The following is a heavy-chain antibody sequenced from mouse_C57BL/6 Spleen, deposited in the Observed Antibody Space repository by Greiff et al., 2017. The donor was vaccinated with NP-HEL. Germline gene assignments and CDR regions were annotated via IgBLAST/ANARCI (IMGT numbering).Heavy chain of an antibody. CDR1: GYTFTDYN. J-gene: IGHJ1*03. D-gene: IGHD2-5*01. CDR3: ARTYYSNAGYFDV. CDR2: INPNNGGT. Sequence: VQLQQSGPELVKPGASVKMSCKASGYTFTDYNMHWVKQSHGKSLEWIGYINPNNGGTSYNQKFKGKATLTVNKSSSTAYMELRSLTSEDSAVYYCARTYYSNAGYFDVWGTGTTVTVSS. V-gene: IGHV1-22*01.